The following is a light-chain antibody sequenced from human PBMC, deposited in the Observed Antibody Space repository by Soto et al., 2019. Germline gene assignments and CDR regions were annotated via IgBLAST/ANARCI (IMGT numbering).Light chain of an antibody. CDR2: LGS. CDR3: MQSLQTPFT. Sequence: DIVMTQSPLSLPVTPGEPASISCRSSQSLLHSNGYNCLDWYLQKPGQSPQLLLHLGSNRASGVPDRVSGSGSGTDFTLRISRVEDEAVGVYYCMQSLQTPFTFGGGTKLEIK. J-gene: IGKJ4*01. CDR1: QSLLHSNGYNC. V-gene: IGKV2-28*01.